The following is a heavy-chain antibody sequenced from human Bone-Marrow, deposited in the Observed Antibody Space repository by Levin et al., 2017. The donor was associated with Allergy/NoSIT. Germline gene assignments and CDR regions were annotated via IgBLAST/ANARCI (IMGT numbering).Heavy chain of an antibody. CDR2: ISWNSGSI. D-gene: IGHD4-17*01. V-gene: IGHV3-9*01. CDR1: GFTFDDYA. Sequence: SGGSLRLSCAASGFTFDDYAMHWVRQAPGKGLEWVSGISWNSGSIGYADSVKGRFTISRDNAKNSLYLQMNSLRAEDTALYYCAKSVTVTAPVDYWGQGTLVTVSS. J-gene: IGHJ4*02. CDR3: AKSVTVTAPVDY.